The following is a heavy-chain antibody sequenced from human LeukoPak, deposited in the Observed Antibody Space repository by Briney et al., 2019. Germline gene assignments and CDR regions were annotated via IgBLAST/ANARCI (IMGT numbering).Heavy chain of an antibody. CDR3: ARGDSSGYPSKFDY. Sequence: PGGSLRLSCAASGFTVSSKYMSWVRQAPGKGLEWVSVIYSGGSTYYADSVKGRFTISRDNSKNTLYLQMNSLRAEDTAVYYCARGDSSGYPSKFDYWGQGTLVTVSS. V-gene: IGHV3-66*02. CDR1: GFTVSSKY. J-gene: IGHJ4*02. D-gene: IGHD3-22*01. CDR2: IYSGGST.